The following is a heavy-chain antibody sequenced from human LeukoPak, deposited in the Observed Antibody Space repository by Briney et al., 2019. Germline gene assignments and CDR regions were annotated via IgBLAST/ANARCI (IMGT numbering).Heavy chain of an antibody. Sequence: PGGSLRLSCAASGFTVISNYMSWVRQAPGKGLEWVSGIYTGGSTYYADSVKGRFTISRDNSKNTLYLQMNSLRAEDTAVYYCARVHPQSGYFDYWGQGTLVTVSS. J-gene: IGHJ4*02. CDR3: ARVHPQSGYFDY. CDR1: GFTVISNY. CDR2: IYTGGST. V-gene: IGHV3-53*01.